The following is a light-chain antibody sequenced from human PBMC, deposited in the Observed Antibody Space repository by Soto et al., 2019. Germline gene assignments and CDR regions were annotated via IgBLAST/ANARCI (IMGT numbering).Light chain of an antibody. J-gene: IGKJ1*01. CDR3: QQYNSYSPQT. CDR1: QGISSY. CDR2: DAS. V-gene: IGKV1-5*01. Sequence: DIQLTQSPSFLSASVGDRFTITCRASQGISSYLNWYQQKPGKAPKLLIYDASSLESGVPSRFSGRGSGTEFTLTISSLQPDDFATYYCQQYNSYSPQTFGQGTKVDIK.